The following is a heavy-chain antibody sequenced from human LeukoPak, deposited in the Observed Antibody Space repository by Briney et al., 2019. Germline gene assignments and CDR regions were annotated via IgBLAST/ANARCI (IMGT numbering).Heavy chain of an antibody. V-gene: IGHV4-34*01. CDR3: ASCLSYYYDSSGPQVRDAFDI. CDR1: GASFSGYY. CDR2: INHSGST. D-gene: IGHD3-22*01. J-gene: IGHJ3*02. Sequence: SETLSLTCAVYGASFSGYYWSWIRQPPGKGLEWIGEINHSGSTNYNPSLKSRVTISVDTSKNQFSLKLSSVTAADTAVYYCASCLSYYYDSSGPQVRDAFDIWGQGTMVTVSS.